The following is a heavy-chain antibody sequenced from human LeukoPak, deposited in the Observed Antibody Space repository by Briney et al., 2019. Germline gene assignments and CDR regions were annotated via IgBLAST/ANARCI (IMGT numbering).Heavy chain of an antibody. CDR3: ARGAYGEIDY. CDR1: GGSISSYY. J-gene: IGHJ4*02. V-gene: IGHV4-59*01. Sequence: SETLSLTCTVSGGSISSYYWSWIRQPPGKGLEWIGSIYYSGSTNYNPSLKSRVTISVDTSKNQFSLKLSSVTAADTAVYYCARGAYGEIDYWGQGTLVTVSS. CDR2: IYYSGST. D-gene: IGHD4-17*01.